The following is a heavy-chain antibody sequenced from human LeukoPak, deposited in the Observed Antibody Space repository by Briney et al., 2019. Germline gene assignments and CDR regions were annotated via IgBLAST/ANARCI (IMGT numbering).Heavy chain of an antibody. CDR3: ARVGSGGWYYPNWFDP. CDR2: IIPIFGTA. V-gene: IGHV1-69*05. D-gene: IGHD6-19*01. Sequence: GASVKVSCKASGGTFSSYAISWVRQAPGQGLEWMGRIIPIFGTANYAQKFQGRVTITTDESTSTAYMELSSLRSEDTAVYYCARVGSGGWYYPNWFDPWGQGTLVTVSS. CDR1: GGTFSSYA. J-gene: IGHJ5*02.